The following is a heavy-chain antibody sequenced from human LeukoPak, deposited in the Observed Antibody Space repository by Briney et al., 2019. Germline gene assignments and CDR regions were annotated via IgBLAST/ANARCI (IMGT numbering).Heavy chain of an antibody. CDR3: AKDSYVSGRPLHTFDV. CDR1: GFSFGGYG. CDR2: ISGDGAST. Sequence: GGSLRLSCAASGFSFGGYGMTWVRQAPGKGLEWVSGISGDGASTHYAESVKGQFTISRDNSQNTLFLQMNSLRVEDTAIYYCAKDSYVSGRPLHTFDVWGQGLWSPSLQ. V-gene: IGHV3-23*01. J-gene: IGHJ3*01. D-gene: IGHD3-10*01.